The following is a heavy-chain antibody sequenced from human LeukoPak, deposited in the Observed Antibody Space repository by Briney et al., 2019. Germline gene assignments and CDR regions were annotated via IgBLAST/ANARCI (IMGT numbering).Heavy chain of an antibody. V-gene: IGHV1-24*01. Sequence: ASVKVSCKVSVYTLTGSSVHWVRQAPGKGLGWMGGFDPEDGEAIYAQKIQGRVTMTEDTSTDTAYLELRSLRSDDTAVYFCVTDIRSGWRNYWGQGTLITVSS. J-gene: IGHJ4*02. CDR3: VTDIRSGWRNY. CDR2: FDPEDGEA. D-gene: IGHD6-19*01. CDR1: VYTLTGSS.